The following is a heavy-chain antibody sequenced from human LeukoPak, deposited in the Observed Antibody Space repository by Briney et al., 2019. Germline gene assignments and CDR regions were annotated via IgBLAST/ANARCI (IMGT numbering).Heavy chain of an antibody. D-gene: IGHD5-18*01. CDR3: ARVPRPYTAMVMGDY. Sequence: MTSETLSLTCTVSGVSISSYFWSWIRQPAGKGLEWIGRIFTSESTNYNPSLKSRVTMSVDTSKNQFSLKLRSVTAADTAVYYCARVPRPYTAMVMGDYWGQGTLVTVSS. V-gene: IGHV4-4*07. CDR1: GVSISSYF. CDR2: IFTSEST. J-gene: IGHJ4*02.